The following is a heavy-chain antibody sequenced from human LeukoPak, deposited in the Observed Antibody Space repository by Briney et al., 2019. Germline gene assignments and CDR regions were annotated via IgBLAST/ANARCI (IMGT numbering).Heavy chain of an antibody. CDR2: IYSGGST. Sequence: PGGSLRLSCAASGFTVSNNYMNWVRQAPGKGLEWVSAIYSGGSTYYADSVKGRFTISRHNSNNTLYLQMNSLRDEDTAVYYCARETKYGGYSYGFLDYWGQGTPVTVSS. CDR1: GFTVSNNY. D-gene: IGHD5-18*01. J-gene: IGHJ4*02. V-gene: IGHV3-53*04. CDR3: ARETKYGGYSYGFLDY.